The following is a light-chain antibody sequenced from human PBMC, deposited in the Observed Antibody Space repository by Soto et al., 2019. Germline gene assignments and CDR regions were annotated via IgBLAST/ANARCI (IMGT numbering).Light chain of an antibody. J-gene: IGKJ4*01. V-gene: IGKV1-9*01. CDR3: QRLNSYPLT. CDR2: AAS. Sequence: DIQLTQSPSFLSASVGDRVTITCRVSQGISSYLAWYQQKPGKAPKLLIYAASTLQSGVPSRFSGSGSGTEFTLTISSLQPEDFATYYCQRLNSYPLTFGGGTKVEIK. CDR1: QGISSY.